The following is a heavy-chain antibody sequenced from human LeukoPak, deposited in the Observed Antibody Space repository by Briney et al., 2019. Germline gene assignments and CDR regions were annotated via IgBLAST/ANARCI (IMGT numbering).Heavy chain of an antibody. V-gene: IGHV3-20*04. CDR2: INWNGGST. CDR3: ATLHGIVLMVYAILYYYFDY. D-gene: IGHD2-8*01. Sequence: GGSLRLSCAASGFTFSDYNMRWIRQAPGKGLEWVSGINWNGGSTGYADSVKGRFTISRDNAKNSLYLQMNSLRAEDTALYYCATLHGIVLMVYAILYYYFDYWGQGTLVTVSS. CDR1: GFTFSDYN. J-gene: IGHJ4*02.